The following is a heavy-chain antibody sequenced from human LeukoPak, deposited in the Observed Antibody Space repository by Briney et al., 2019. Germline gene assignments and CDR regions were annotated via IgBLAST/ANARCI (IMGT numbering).Heavy chain of an antibody. CDR3: AKGDYYDLDY. J-gene: IGHJ4*02. Sequence: GGSLRLSCEASGFAFSFSAMTWVRQAPGKGLEWVSFITSGVGITYYADSVKGRFTISRDNSKNTLYLQMNSLRAEDTAVYYCAKGDYYDLDYWGQGTLVTVSS. CDR2: ITSGVGIT. V-gene: IGHV3-23*01. D-gene: IGHD3-22*01. CDR1: GFAFSFSA.